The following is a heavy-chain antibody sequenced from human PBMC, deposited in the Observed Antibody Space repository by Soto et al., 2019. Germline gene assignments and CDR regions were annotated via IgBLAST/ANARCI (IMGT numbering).Heavy chain of an antibody. CDR3: ARGGVVVTPYFDY. CDR2: ISYDGSNK. D-gene: IGHD3-22*01. J-gene: IGHJ4*02. Sequence: QVQLVESGGGVVQPGRSLRLSCAASGFTFSSYAMHWVRQAPGKGLEWVAVISYDGSNKYYADSVKGRFTISRDNSKNTLYLQMNSLRAEDTAVYYCARGGVVVTPYFDYWGQGTLVTVSS. CDR1: GFTFSSYA. V-gene: IGHV3-30-3*01.